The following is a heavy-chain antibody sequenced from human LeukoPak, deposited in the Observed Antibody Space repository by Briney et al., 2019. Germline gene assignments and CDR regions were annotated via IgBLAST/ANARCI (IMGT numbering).Heavy chain of an antibody. CDR1: GYTFTSYG. J-gene: IGHJ6*02. D-gene: IGHD1-1*01. CDR3: ARDILERRRGYYYYGMDV. Sequence: VASVKVSCKASGYTFTSYGISWVRQAPGQGLEWMGGIIPIFGTANYAQKFQGRVTITADESTSTAYMELSSLRSEDTAVYYCARDILERRRGYYYYGMDVWGQGTTVTVSS. CDR2: IIPIFGTA. V-gene: IGHV1-69*13.